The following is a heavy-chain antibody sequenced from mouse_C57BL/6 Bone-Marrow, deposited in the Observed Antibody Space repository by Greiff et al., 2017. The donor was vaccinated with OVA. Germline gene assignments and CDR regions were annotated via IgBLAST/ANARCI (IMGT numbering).Heavy chain of an antibody. J-gene: IGHJ3*01. V-gene: IGHV1-82*01. D-gene: IGHD1-1*02. Sequence: QVQLKESGPELVKPGASVKISCKASGYAFSSSWMNWVKQRPGKGLEWIGRIYPGDGDTNYNGKFKGKATLTADKSSSTAYMQLSSLTSEDSAVYFCASYYGHWFAYWGQGTLVTVSA. CDR3: ASYYGHWFAY. CDR1: GYAFSSSW. CDR2: IYPGDGDT.